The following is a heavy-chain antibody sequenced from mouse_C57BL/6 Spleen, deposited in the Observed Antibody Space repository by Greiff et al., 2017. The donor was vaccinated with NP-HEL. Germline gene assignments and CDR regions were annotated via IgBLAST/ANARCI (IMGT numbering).Heavy chain of an antibody. J-gene: IGHJ3*01. Sequence: VQLQQSGPGLVKPSQSLSLTCSVTGYSITSGYYWNWIRQFPGNKLEWMGYISYDGSNNYNPSLKNRISITRDTSKNQFFLKLNSVTTEDTATYYCARDYSNYQAWFAYWGQGTLVTVSA. D-gene: IGHD2-5*01. CDR3: ARDYSNYQAWFAY. V-gene: IGHV3-6*01. CDR1: GYSITSGYY. CDR2: ISYDGSN.